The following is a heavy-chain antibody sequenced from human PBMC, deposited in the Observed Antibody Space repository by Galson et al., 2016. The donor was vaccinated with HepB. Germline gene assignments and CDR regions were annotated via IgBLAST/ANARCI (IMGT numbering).Heavy chain of an antibody. Sequence: CAISGDSVSTDSATWNWIRQSPSRGLEWLGRTYYRSMWYYDYAVSLKGRIIINPDTSKNPFSLQLSSVTPEDTAVYYCARGPHLKYHGMDVWGQGTTVTVSS. J-gene: IGHJ6*02. V-gene: IGHV6-1*01. CDR3: ARGPHLKYHGMDV. CDR1: GDSVSTDSAT. CDR2: TYYRSMWYY.